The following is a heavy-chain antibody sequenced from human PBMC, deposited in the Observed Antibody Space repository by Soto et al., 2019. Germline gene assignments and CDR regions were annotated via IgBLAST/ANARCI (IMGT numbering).Heavy chain of an antibody. CDR3: AKDLYSSSYLAAFDI. V-gene: IGHV3-30*18. CDR2: ISYDGSNK. CDR1: GYSISSGYC. Sequence: LSLTCAVSGYSISSGYCWGWIRQAPVKGLEWVAVISYDGSNKYYADSVKGRFTISRDNSKNTLYLQMNSLRAEDTAVYYCAKDLYSSSYLAAFDIWGQGTMVTVSS. D-gene: IGHD6-6*01. J-gene: IGHJ3*02.